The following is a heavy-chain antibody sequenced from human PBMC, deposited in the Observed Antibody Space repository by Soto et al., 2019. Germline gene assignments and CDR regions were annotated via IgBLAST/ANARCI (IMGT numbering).Heavy chain of an antibody. CDR1: GFTFSNYP. D-gene: IGHD3-10*01. V-gene: IGHV3-23*01. Sequence: EGQLLESGGGLVQGGESLRLSCPASGFTFSNYPMSWVRQVPGKGLEWVSSISASGGSTYYADSVRGRFTISRDDSKNTMYLQMNILRAEDTAVYYCGKNNRFGSGTKDYWGQGNLVTVSS. CDR3: GKNNRFGSGTKDY. CDR2: ISASGGST. J-gene: IGHJ4*02.